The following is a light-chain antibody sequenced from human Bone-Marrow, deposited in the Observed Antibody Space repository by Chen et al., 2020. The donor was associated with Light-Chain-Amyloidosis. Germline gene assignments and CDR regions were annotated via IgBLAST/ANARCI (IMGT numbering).Light chain of an antibody. V-gene: IGKV1-NL1*01. J-gene: IGKJ1*01. Sequence: DIQMTQSPSSLSASVRDRVTITCRASQGISSSLAWYQQQSGKAPKLLVFGASTLESGVPSRFNGSGSGTVYTLTISSLQPEDFATYFCQQYYGTPRTFGQGTKVEIK. CDR2: GAS. CDR1: QGISSS. CDR3: QQYYGTPRT.